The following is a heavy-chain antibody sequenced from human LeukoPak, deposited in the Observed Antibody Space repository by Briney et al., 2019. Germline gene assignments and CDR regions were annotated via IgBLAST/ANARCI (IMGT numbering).Heavy chain of an antibody. Sequence: GASVKVSCKASVYTFTGYYMHWVRQAPGQGLEWMGWINPNSGGTNYAQKFQGRVTMTRDTSISTAYMELSRLRSDDTAVYYCARGPRANLWLQFSRSGFDNWGKETLVTASS. V-gene: IGHV1-2*02. D-gene: IGHD5-24*01. CDR2: INPNSGGT. CDR3: ARGPRANLWLQFSRSGFDN. J-gene: IGHJ4*02. CDR1: VYTFTGYY.